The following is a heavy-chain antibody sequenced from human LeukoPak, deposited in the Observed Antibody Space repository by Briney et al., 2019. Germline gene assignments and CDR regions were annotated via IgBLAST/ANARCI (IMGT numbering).Heavy chain of an antibody. CDR2: ISSSGSTI. J-gene: IGHJ4*02. D-gene: IGHD2-2*01. CDR1: GFTFSDYY. Sequence: GGSLRLSCAASGFTFSDYYMRWIRLAPGKGLEWVSYISSSGSTIYYADSVKGRFTISRDNAKNSLYLQMNSLRAEDTAVYYCARDYHMTSGFFDYWGQGTLVTVSS. CDR3: ARDYHMTSGFFDY. V-gene: IGHV3-11*04.